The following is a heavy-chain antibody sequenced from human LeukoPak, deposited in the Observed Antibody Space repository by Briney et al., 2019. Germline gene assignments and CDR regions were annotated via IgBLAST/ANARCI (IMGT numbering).Heavy chain of an antibody. D-gene: IGHD6-13*01. CDR1: DFTFSGYW. Sequence: GGSLRLSCTASDFTFSGYWMTWVRQAPGKGLEWVADIKPDGSEKYYVDSVKGRFTISRDNAKNSLYLQMNSLRAEDTAVYYCARMGWIAAADFDYWGQGTLVTVSS. CDR2: IKPDGSEK. V-gene: IGHV3-7*01. CDR3: ARMGWIAAADFDY. J-gene: IGHJ4*02.